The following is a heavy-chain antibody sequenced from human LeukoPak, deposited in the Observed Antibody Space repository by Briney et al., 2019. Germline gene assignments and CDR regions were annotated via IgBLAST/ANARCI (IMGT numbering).Heavy chain of an antibody. Sequence: PSETLSLTCTVSGGSLSSSSYYWGWIRQPPGTGLEWIGSIYYSGSTYYNPSLKSRVTISVDTSKNQFSLKLSSVTAADTAVYYCARGGGPFDPWGQGTLVTVSS. D-gene: IGHD3-10*01. CDR2: IYYSGST. CDR3: ARGGGPFDP. CDR1: GGSLSSSSYY. J-gene: IGHJ5*02. V-gene: IGHV4-39*07.